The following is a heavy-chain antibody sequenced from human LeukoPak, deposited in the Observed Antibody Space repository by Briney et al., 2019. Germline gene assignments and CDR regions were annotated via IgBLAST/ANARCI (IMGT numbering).Heavy chain of an antibody. J-gene: IGHJ4*02. V-gene: IGHV3-9*01. CDR1: GFTFDDYA. CDR3: AKDTAMATGYFDY. CDR2: ISWNSGSI. D-gene: IGHD5-18*01. Sequence: GGSLRLSCAASGFTFDDYAMHWVRHAPGKGLEWVSGISWNSGSIGYADSVKGRFTISRDNAKNSLYLQMNSLRAEDTALYYCAKDTAMATGYFDYWGQGTLVTVSS.